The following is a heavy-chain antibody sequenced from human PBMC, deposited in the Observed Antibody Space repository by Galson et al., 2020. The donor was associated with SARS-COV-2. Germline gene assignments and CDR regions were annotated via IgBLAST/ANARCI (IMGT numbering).Heavy chain of an antibody. Sequence: GEYPKIHCAAPGFTFSSYRMNWARQAPGKGLEGVSSTSSSSSYIYYADSVQGRFTISRDKAKNPLYLQMNSLRAWDTAVYYCARDPFESGSYWDWGQGTLVTVSS. D-gene: IGHD1-26*01. CDR1: GFTFSSYR. V-gene: IGHV3-21*01. J-gene: IGHJ4*02. CDR2: TSSSSSYI. CDR3: ARDPFESGSYWD.